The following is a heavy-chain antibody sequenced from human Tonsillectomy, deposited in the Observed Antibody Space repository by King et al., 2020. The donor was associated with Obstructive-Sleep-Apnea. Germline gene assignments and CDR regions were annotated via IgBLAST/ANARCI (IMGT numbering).Heavy chain of an antibody. J-gene: IGHJ4*02. CDR3: ASGPPDFWSGFQWEDY. Sequence: QLVQSGGGLVKPGGSLRLSCAASGFTFSSYSMNWVRQPPGKGLEGVSSITCSSGYIYYADSVRGRFTITRDNAKNSLDLQMSSLRAEDTAVYYCASGPPDFWSGFQWEDYWGQGTLVTVSS. CDR1: GFTFSSYS. D-gene: IGHD3-3*01. V-gene: IGHV3-21*01. CDR2: ITCSSGYI.